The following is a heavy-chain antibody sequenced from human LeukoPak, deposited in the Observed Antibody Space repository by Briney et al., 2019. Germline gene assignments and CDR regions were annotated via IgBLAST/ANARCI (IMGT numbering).Heavy chain of an antibody. CDR3: ARGGSSSWYLTGLDY. CDR2: ISAYNGNT. D-gene: IGHD6-13*01. J-gene: IGHJ4*02. CDR1: GYIFTSYG. V-gene: IGHV1-18*01. Sequence: GASVKVSCKASGYIFTSYGISWVRQAPGQGLEWMGWISAYNGNTNYAQKLQGRVTMTTDTSTSTAYMELRSLRSDDTAVYYCARGGSSSWYLTGLDYWGQGTLVTVSS.